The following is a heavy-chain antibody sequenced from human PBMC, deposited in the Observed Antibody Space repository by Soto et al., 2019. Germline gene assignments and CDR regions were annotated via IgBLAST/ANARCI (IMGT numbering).Heavy chain of an antibody. CDR2: IIPIFGTA. Sequence: SVKVSCKASGGTFSSYAISWVRQAPGQGLEWMGGIIPIFGTADYAQKFQGRVTITADESTSTAYMELSSLRSEVTAVYYCASHSSLRGYCISTSCYGYYYGMDVWGQGTTVTVS. CDR3: ASHSSLRGYCISTSCYGYYYGMDV. D-gene: IGHD2-2*01. CDR1: GGTFSSYA. V-gene: IGHV1-69*13. J-gene: IGHJ6*02.